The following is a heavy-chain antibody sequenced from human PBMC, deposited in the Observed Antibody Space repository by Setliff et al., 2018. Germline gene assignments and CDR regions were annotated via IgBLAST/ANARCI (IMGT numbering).Heavy chain of an antibody. CDR3: AGGRRYDYGWDFDY. CDR1: GYSISSDSY. V-gene: IGHV4-38-2*01. CDR2: IYHTGST. J-gene: IGHJ4*02. Sequence: SETLSLTCAVSGYSISSDSYWGWIRQPPGKGLEWIASIYHTGSTYYNPSLKSRITMSVDTSKNQFSLKLTSVTAADTAVYYCAGGRRYDYGWDFDYWGQGTLVTVSS. D-gene: IGHD4-17*01.